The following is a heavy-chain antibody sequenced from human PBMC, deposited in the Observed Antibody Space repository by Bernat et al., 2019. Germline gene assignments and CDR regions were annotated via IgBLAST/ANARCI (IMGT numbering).Heavy chain of an antibody. CDR1: GGSINSGGYY. CDR2: IYYSGSA. Sequence: QVQLQESGPGLVKPSQTLSLSCTVSGGSINSGGYYWSWIRQHPGKGLEWIGYIYYSGSAYYNPSLKSRVTISVDTSKNQFSLNLSSVTAADTAVYYCARDLQRRVLLWFGELGYWGQGTLVTVSS. CDR3: ARDLQRRVLLWFGELGY. J-gene: IGHJ4*02. V-gene: IGHV4-31*03. D-gene: IGHD3-10*01.